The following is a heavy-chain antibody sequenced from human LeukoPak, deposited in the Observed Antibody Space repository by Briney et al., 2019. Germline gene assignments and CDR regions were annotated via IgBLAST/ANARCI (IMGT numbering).Heavy chain of an antibody. V-gene: IGHV3-11*01. CDR2: ISSSGSTI. Sequence: GGSLRLSCAASGFTFSDYYMSWIRQAPGKGLEWVSYISSSGSTIYYADSVKGRFTISRDNSKNTLYLQMNSLRAEDTAVYYCAKGEYSYGIHYFDYWGQGTLVTVSS. D-gene: IGHD5-18*01. CDR1: GFTFSDYY. J-gene: IGHJ4*02. CDR3: AKGEYSYGIHYFDY.